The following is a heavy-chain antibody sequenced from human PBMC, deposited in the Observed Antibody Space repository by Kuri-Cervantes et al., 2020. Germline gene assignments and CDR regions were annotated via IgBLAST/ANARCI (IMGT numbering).Heavy chain of an antibody. D-gene: IGHD2-21*02. Sequence: LSLTCAASGFTFSSYSMNWVRQAPGKGLEWVSSISSSSSTIYYADSVKGRFTISRDNAKNSLYLQMNSLRAEDTAVYYCASDVVTAISFDYWGQGTLVTVSS. J-gene: IGHJ4*02. CDR1: GFTFSSYS. CDR2: ISSSSSTI. CDR3: ASDVVTAISFDY. V-gene: IGHV3-48*01.